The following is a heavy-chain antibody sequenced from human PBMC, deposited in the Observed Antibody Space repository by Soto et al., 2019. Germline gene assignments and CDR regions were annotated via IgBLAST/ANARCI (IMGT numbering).Heavy chain of an antibody. CDR1: GYSFTSYW. V-gene: IGHV5-10-1*01. CDR2: IDPSDSYT. Sequence: GESLKISCKGSGYSFTSYWISWVRQMPGKGLGWMGRIDPSDSYTNYSPSFQGHVTISADKSISTAYLQWSSLKASDTAMYYCARAMVRGVGGDYYYYGMDVWGQGTTVTVSS. J-gene: IGHJ6*02. CDR3: ARAMVRGVGGDYYYYGMDV. D-gene: IGHD3-10*01.